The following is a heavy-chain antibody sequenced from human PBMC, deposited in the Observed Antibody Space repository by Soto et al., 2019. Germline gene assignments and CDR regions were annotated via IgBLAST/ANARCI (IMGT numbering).Heavy chain of an antibody. Sequence: GGSLRLSCAASGFIFSNYVMSWVRQAPGKGLEWVSSISDCGGSSYYADSVKGRFTISRDNSKNTLYLQMNSLRAEDTAIYYCATLYDYIWGSYRRPPYYFDYWGQGTLVTVSS. J-gene: IGHJ4*02. V-gene: IGHV3-23*01. CDR1: GFIFSNYV. CDR2: ISDCGGSS. D-gene: IGHD3-16*02. CDR3: ATLYDYIWGSYRRPPYYFDY.